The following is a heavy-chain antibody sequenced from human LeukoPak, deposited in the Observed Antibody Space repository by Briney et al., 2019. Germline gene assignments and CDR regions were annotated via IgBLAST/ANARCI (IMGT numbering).Heavy chain of an antibody. CDR3: ARGYSSSWYVDYYYYMDV. V-gene: IGHV1-2*02. J-gene: IGHJ6*03. Sequence: ASVKVSCKASGYTFTGYYMHWVRQAPGQGLEWMGWINPNSGGTNYAQKFQGRVTMTRDTSISTAYMELSRLRSDDTAVHYCARGYSSSWYVDYYYYMDVWGKGTTVTISS. D-gene: IGHD6-13*01. CDR1: GYTFTGYY. CDR2: INPNSGGT.